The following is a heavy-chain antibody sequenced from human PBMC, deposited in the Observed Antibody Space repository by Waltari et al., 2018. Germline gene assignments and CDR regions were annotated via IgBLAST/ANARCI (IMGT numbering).Heavy chain of an antibody. CDR2: SIPIRGIA. V-gene: IGHV1-69*02. CDR3: ASPTVVTATGNAFDI. CDR1: GGTFSSYT. J-gene: IGHJ3*02. Sequence: QVQLVQSGAEVKKPGSSVKVSCKASGGTFSSYTISWVRQAPGQGLEWMGRSIPIRGIANYAQKFQGRVTITADKSTSTAYMELSSLRSEDTAVYYCASPTVVTATGNAFDIWGQGTMVTVSS. D-gene: IGHD2-21*02.